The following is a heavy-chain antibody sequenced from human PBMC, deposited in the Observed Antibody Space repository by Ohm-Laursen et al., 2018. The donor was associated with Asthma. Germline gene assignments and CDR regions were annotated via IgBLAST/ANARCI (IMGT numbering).Heavy chain of an antibody. J-gene: IGHJ6*02. CDR3: ARDGAYSSKYYYGMDV. CDR2: ISYDGSNK. D-gene: IGHD5-18*01. Sequence: SLRLSCTASGFTFSSYGMHWVRQAPGKGLEWVAVISYDGSNKYYADSVKGRFTISRDNSKNTLYLQMNSLRAEDAAVYYCARDGAYSSKYYYGMDVWGQGTTVTVSS. CDR1: GFTFSSYG. V-gene: IGHV3-30*03.